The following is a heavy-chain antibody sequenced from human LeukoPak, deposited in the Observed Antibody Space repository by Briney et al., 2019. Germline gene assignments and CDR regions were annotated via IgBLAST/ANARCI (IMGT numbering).Heavy chain of an antibody. D-gene: IGHD4-17*01. CDR3: ARDSGLYGDYAGNWYFDL. CDR2: IVVGSGNT. J-gene: IGHJ2*01. Sequence: ASVKVSCKASGFTFTSSAMQWVRQARGQRLEWIGWIVVGSGNTNYAQKFQERVTITRDMSTSTAYMELSSLRSEDTAVYYCARDSGLYGDYAGNWYFDLWGRGTLVTVSS. V-gene: IGHV1-58*02. CDR1: GFTFTSSA.